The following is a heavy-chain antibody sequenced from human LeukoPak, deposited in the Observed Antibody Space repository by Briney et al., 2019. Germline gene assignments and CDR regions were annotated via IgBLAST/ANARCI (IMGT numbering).Heavy chain of an antibody. D-gene: IGHD7-27*01. J-gene: IGHJ5*01. V-gene: IGHV3-21*01. CDR3: ARDLGTGWFDS. CDR2: ISSRSSYI. CDR1: GFTFSSYS. Sequence: GGSLRLSCAASGFTFSSYSLSWVRQAPGKGPEWVSSISSRSSYIYYADSVKGRFTISRDNAKNSLYLQMNTLRPEDTAVYYCARDLGTGWFDSWGQGTLVTVSS.